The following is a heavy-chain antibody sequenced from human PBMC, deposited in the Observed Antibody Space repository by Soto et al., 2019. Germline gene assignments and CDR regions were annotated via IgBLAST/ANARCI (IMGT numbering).Heavy chain of an antibody. D-gene: IGHD3-22*01. Sequence: KPSETLSLTCTVSGGSISSYYWSWIRQPPGKGLEWIGYIYYSGSTNYNPSLKSRVTISVDTSKNQFSLKLSSVPAADTAVYYCASGYYSEYYFDYWGQGTLVTVSS. V-gene: IGHV4-59*01. J-gene: IGHJ4*02. CDR2: IYYSGST. CDR3: ASGYYSEYYFDY. CDR1: GGSISSYY.